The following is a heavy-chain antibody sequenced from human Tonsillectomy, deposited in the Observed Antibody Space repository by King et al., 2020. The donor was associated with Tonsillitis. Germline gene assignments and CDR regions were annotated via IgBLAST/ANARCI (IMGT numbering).Heavy chain of an antibody. Sequence: VQLVESGGGVVQPGRSLRLSCAASGFTFSSYGMHWVRQAPGKGLEWVAVISYDGSNKYYADSVKGRFTISRDNAKNTLYLQMNSLRAEYTAVYYCAKQQGLGELWDYWGQGTLVTVSS. CDR2: ISYDGSNK. CDR1: GFTFSSYG. J-gene: IGHJ4*02. D-gene: IGHD3-16*01. V-gene: IGHV3-30*18. CDR3: AKQQGLGELWDY.